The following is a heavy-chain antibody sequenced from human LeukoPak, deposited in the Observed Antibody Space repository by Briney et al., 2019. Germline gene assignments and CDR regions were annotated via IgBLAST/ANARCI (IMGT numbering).Heavy chain of an antibody. D-gene: IGHD6-25*01. J-gene: IGHJ4*02. CDR1: GFTFSSYW. CDR2: IKQDGSEK. V-gene: IGHV3-7*01. CDR3: ARVLENSSSRYQSLKY. Sequence: QPGGSLRLSCAASGFTFSSYWMNWLRQAPGKGLEWVANIKQDGSEKYYVDSVKGRFTISRDNAKNSLYLQMDSLRAEDTAVYYCARVLENSSSRYQSLKYWGQGTLVTVSS.